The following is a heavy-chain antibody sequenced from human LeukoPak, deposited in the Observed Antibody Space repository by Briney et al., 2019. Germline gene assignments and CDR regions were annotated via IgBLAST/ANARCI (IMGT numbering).Heavy chain of an antibody. D-gene: IGHD4-17*01. V-gene: IGHV4-30-2*01. J-gene: IGHJ4*02. CDR3: ARVLDDYGDYDGVFDY. CDR1: GGSISSGGYS. CDR2: IYHSGST. Sequence: SQTLSLTCAVSGGSISSGGYSWSWIRQPPGKGLEWIGYIYHSGSTYYNPSLKSRVTISVDRSKNQLSLKLSSVTAADTAVYYCARVLDDYGDYDGVFDYWGQGTLVTVSS.